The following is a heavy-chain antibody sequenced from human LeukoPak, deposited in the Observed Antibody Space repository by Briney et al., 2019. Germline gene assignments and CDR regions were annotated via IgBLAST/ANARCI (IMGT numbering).Heavy chain of an antibody. Sequence: SETLSLTCTVSGGSISSSSYYWGWIRQPPGKGLEWIGSIYYSGSTYYNPSLKSRVTISVDTSKNQFSLKLSSVTAADTAVYYCARAVGQWLVWPVEFLGKYYFDYWGQGTLVTVSS. D-gene: IGHD6-19*01. CDR3: ARAVGQWLVWPVEFLGKYYFDY. CDR2: IYYSGST. CDR1: GGSISSSSYY. V-gene: IGHV4-39*07. J-gene: IGHJ4*02.